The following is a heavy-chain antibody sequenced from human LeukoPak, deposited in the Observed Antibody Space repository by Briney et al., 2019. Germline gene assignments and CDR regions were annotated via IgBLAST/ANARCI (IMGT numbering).Heavy chain of an antibody. J-gene: IGHJ4*02. V-gene: IGHV3-21*01. CDR3: ARIAQMDIVLMVSNWGTYHYFDY. D-gene: IGHD2-8*01. CDR2: ISSSSSYI. Sequence: PGGSLRLSCAASGFTFSSYSMNWVRQAPGKGLEWVSSISSSSSYIYYADSVKGRFTISRDNAKNSLYLQMNSLRAEDTAVYYCARIAQMDIVLMVSNWGTYHYFDYWGQGTLVTVSS. CDR1: GFTFSSYS.